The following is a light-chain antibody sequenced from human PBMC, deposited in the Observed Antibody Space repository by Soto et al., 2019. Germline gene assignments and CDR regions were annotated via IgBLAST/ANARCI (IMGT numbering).Light chain of an antibody. CDR3: LQDHNYPWT. CDR2: GAF. V-gene: IGKV1-6*01. CDR1: QGIRNG. J-gene: IGKJ1*01. Sequence: IQMTQSPSSLSASVGDRVTITCRASQGIRNGLGWYQQKPGNAPKLLIYGAFNLQTGVPSRFSGSGFGTDFTLTISSLQPEDFATYYCLQDHNYPWTFGQGTKVDI.